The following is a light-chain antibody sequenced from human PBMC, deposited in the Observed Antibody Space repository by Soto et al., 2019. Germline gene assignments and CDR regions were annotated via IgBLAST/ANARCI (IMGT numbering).Light chain of an antibody. Sequence: QSALTQPASMSGPPGQSITISCTGTSSDIGGYNYVSWYQQHPGKAPKLMIYDISNWPSGVSNRFSGSKSGNTASLTISGLQAEDEADYYCSSYTSSSTVVFGGGTKLTVL. CDR2: DIS. CDR3: SSYTSSSTVV. CDR1: SSDIGGYNY. V-gene: IGLV2-14*03. J-gene: IGLJ2*01.